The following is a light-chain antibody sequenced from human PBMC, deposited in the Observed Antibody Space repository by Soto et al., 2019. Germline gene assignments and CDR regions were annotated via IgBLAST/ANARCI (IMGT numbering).Light chain of an antibody. J-gene: IGKJ2*01. CDR2: SAS. CDR1: QSVSSN. Sequence: EIVMTQSPATLSVSPGERATLSCRASQSVSSNLAWYQQKPGHAPRLLIYSASTRATGIPARFSGSGSGTEFTLTISSLKSEDFAVYYCQQYNNWPPYTFGQGTKLEIK. CDR3: QQYNNWPPYT. V-gene: IGKV3-15*01.